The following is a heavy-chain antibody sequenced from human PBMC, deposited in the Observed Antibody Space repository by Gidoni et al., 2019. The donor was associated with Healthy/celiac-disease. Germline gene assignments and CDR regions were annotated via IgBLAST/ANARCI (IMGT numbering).Heavy chain of an antibody. CDR3: AREGGDYYYYYGMDV. J-gene: IGHJ6*02. V-gene: IGHV3-21*01. Sequence: EVQLVESGGGLVKPGGSLRLSCAASGFTFSSYSMNWVRQAPGKGLEWVSSISSSSSYIYYADSVKGRFTISRDNAKNSLYLQMNSLRAEDTAVYYCAREGGDYYYYYGMDVWGQGTTVTVSS. D-gene: IGHD3-16*01. CDR2: ISSSSSYI. CDR1: GFTFSSYS.